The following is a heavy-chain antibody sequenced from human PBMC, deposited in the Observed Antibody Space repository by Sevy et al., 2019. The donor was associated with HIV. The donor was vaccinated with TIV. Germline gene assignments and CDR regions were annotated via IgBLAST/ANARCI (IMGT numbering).Heavy chain of an antibody. CDR3: AIDHRRDGMIVVPFEK. J-gene: IGHJ4*02. Sequence: GGSLRPSCAASGLSFSNAWMAWVRQAPGKGLEWVGRIRSETGGGTTDFAAFAKGKFTISRDDPKNTLYLQMNSLKTEDTVVYYCAIDHRRDGMIVVPFEKWGLGTLVTVSS. V-gene: IGHV3-15*01. CDR2: IRSETGGGTT. CDR1: GLSFSNAW. D-gene: IGHD3-22*01.